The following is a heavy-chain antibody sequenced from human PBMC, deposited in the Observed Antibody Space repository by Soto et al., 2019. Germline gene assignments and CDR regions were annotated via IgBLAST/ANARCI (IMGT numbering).Heavy chain of an antibody. D-gene: IGHD6-13*01. Sequence: ASVKVSCKASGYTFTSYGISWVRQAPGQGLEWMGWISAYNGNTNYAQKLQGRVTMTTDTSTSTAYMELRSLRSDDTAVYYCARLWQQLVPELLDPCGQGTLVTVSS. CDR1: GYTFTSYG. V-gene: IGHV1-18*01. CDR3: ARLWQQLVPELLDP. CDR2: ISAYNGNT. J-gene: IGHJ5*02.